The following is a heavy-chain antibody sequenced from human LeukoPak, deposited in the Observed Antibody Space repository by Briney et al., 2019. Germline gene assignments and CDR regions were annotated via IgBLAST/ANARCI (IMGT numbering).Heavy chain of an antibody. D-gene: IGHD3-9*01. Sequence: SETLSLTCTVSGGSIDSRSYYWDWIRQAPGKGLEWIGTIYHSGSTEYNPSLKSRVTISVDRSKNQFSLKLSSVTAADTAVYYCARGLAVRFFDIWGQGTMVTVSS. V-gene: IGHV4-39*07. CDR1: GGSIDSRSYY. CDR3: ARGLAVRFFDI. CDR2: IYHSGST. J-gene: IGHJ3*02.